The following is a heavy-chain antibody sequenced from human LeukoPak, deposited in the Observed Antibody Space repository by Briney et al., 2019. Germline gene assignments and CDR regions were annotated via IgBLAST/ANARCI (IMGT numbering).Heavy chain of an antibody. CDR1: GGSISSYY. CDR3: ARAQWDYDSSGYYYFDY. D-gene: IGHD3-22*01. V-gene: IGHV4-59*01. J-gene: IGHJ4*02. CDR2: IYYSGST. Sequence: SETLSLTCTVSGGSISSYYWSWIRQPPGKRLEWIGYIYYSGSTNYNPSLKSRVTISADTSKNQFSLKLSSVTAADTAVYYCARAQWDYDSSGYYYFDYWGQGTLVTVSS.